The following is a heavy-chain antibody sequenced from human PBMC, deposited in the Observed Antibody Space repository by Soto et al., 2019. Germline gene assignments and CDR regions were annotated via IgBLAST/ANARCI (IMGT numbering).Heavy chain of an antibody. CDR1: GYTFTSYG. D-gene: IGHD2-2*02. CDR2: ISAYNGNT. CDR3: ARVPYCSSTSCYTRNYYYYGMDV. J-gene: IGHJ6*02. Sequence: ASVKVSCKASGYTFTSYGISWVRQAPGQGLEWMGWISAYNGNTNYAQKLQGRVTMTTDTSTSTAYMELRSLRSDYTAVYYCARVPYCSSTSCYTRNYYYYGMDVWGQGTTVTVSS. V-gene: IGHV1-18*04.